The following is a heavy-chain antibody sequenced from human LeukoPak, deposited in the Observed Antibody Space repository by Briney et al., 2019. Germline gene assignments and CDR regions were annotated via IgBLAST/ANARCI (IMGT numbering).Heavy chain of an antibody. D-gene: IGHD1-7*01. V-gene: IGHV1-2*02. Sequence: GASVKVSCKASGYTFNAYYLSWMRQAPGQGLEWMGWINPNSGATSYAQKFHGRVTMTRDTSISTAYVDLSTLTSDDTAIYYCTRVDWNYNYSDYWGQGTLVTVSS. CDR2: INPNSGAT. CDR3: TRVDWNYNYSDY. CDR1: GYTFNAYY. J-gene: IGHJ4*02.